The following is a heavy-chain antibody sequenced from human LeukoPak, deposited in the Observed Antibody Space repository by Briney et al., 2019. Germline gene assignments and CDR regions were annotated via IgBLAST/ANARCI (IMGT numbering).Heavy chain of an antibody. J-gene: IGHJ4*02. V-gene: IGHV3-30-3*01. Sequence: PGGSLRLSCAASGFTFSSYAMHWVRQAPGKGLEWVAVISYDGSNKYYADSVKGRFTISRDNSKNMLYLQMNSLRAEDTAVYYCARDRAMIVVVILDYWGQGTLVTVSS. CDR1: GFTFSSYA. D-gene: IGHD3-22*01. CDR2: ISYDGSNK. CDR3: ARDRAMIVVVILDY.